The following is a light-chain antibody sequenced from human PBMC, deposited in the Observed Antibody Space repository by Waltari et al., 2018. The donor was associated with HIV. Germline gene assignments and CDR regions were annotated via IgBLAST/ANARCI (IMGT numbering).Light chain of an antibody. CDR3: ASWDDKLDGWV. J-gene: IGLJ3*02. CDR2: NND. CDR1: YSNIGSNT. V-gene: IGLV1-44*01. Sequence: QSLLPQPPSASGTPGQRVTISCSGSYSNIGSNTVNWHQQLPGSAPRALIYNNDRRPAGVLDRFSGSKSGTSASLAISGLQSEDQGDYYCASWDDKLDGWVFGGGTRLTVL.